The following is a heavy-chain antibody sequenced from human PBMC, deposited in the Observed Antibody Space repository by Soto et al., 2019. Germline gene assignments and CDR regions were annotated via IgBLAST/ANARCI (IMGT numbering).Heavy chain of an antibody. D-gene: IGHD4-17*01. J-gene: IGHJ3*02. CDR1: GGSISSGGYY. CDR2: IYYSGST. V-gene: IGHV4-31*03. Sequence: QVQLQESGPGLVKPSQTLSLTCTVSGGSISSGGYYWSWIRQHPGKGLEWIGYIYYSGSTYYNPSLKSRVTISVDMSKNQFSLKLSSVTAADTAVYYCARDRQDYGGNPDAFDIWGQGTMVTVSS. CDR3: ARDRQDYGGNPDAFDI.